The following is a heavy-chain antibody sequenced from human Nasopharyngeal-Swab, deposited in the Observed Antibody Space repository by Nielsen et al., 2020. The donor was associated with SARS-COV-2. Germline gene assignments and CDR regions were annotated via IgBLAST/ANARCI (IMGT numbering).Heavy chain of an antibody. CDR3: ARMDFIASRDY. D-gene: IGHD6-13*01. Sequence: GESLKISCAAPGFTFSSYGMHWVRQAPGKGLEWVAVIWYDGSNKYYADSVKGRFTISRDNSKNTLYLQMNSLRAEDTAVYYCARMDFIASRDYWGQGTLVTVSS. V-gene: IGHV3-33*01. CDR1: GFTFSSYG. J-gene: IGHJ4*02. CDR2: IWYDGSNK.